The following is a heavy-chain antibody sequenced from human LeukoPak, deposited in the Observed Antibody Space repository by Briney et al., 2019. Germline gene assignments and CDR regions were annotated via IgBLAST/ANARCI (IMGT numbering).Heavy chain of an antibody. CDR3: ARDFAYSGYRGFFDY. J-gene: IGHJ4*02. Sequence: GGSLRLSCAASGFTFSSYSMNWVRQAPGKGLEWVSSISSSSSYIYYADSVKGRFTISRDNAKNSLYLQMNSLRAEDTAVYYCARDFAYSGYRGFFDYWGQGTLVTVSS. CDR2: ISSSSSYI. D-gene: IGHD5-12*01. V-gene: IGHV3-21*01. CDR1: GFTFSSYS.